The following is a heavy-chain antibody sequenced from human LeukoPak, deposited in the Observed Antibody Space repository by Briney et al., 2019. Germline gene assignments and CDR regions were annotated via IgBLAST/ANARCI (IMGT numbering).Heavy chain of an antibody. J-gene: IGHJ5*02. CDR1: GGTFTSYA. CDR2: IIPISGTT. CDR3: ARKLRLGGNWFDP. D-gene: IGHD1-26*01. V-gene: IGHV1-69*15. Sequence: SVKVSCKTSGGTFTSYAITWVRQAPGQGLEWMGKIIPISGTTNYAQKFQGRGTFTADESTSTAYMELSSLRSEDTALYYCARKLRLGGNWFDPWGQGTLVTVSS.